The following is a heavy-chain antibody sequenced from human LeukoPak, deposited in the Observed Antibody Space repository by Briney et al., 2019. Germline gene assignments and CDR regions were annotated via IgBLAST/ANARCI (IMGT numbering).Heavy chain of an antibody. CDR2: IWSDGSNR. CDR1: GFIFSHYG. V-gene: IGHV3-33*01. Sequence: PGRSLRLSCAASGFIFSHYGMHWVRQAPGKGLEWVAVIWSDGSNRFYAGSVKGRFTISRDNAQNTVSLQINSLRAEDTAMYYCARDAQRGFDYSNSLRYWGQGTLVTVSS. J-gene: IGHJ4*01. CDR3: ARDAQRGFDYSNSLRY. D-gene: IGHD4-11*01.